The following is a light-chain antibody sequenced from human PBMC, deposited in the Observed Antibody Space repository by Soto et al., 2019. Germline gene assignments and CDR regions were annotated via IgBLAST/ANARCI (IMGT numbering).Light chain of an antibody. Sequence: EIVLPQSPGTLSLSPGERATLSCRASQTVRTKYLAWFQHKPSQAPRLLIYGASRRATGIPDRFSGSGSGRNLTLTINRMEREDFAVYFCQQYSDSPRTFGGGTKVEIK. CDR3: QQYSDSPRT. CDR2: GAS. V-gene: IGKV3-20*01. CDR1: QTVRTKY. J-gene: IGKJ4*01.